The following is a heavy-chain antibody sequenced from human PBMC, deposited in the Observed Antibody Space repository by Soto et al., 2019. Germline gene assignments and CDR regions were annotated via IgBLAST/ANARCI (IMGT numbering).Heavy chain of an antibody. CDR3: ASPDTGYTYGSYC. CDR1: GGTFSNYA. CDR2: IILIFGTA. J-gene: IGHJ4*02. Sequence: GASVKVSCKASGGTFSNYAISWVRQAPGQGLDWMGGIILIFGTANYAQKFQGRVTITADESTSTAYMELSSLRSEDTAVYYCASPDTGYTYGSYCWGQGTLVTVSS. V-gene: IGHV1-69*13. D-gene: IGHD5-18*01.